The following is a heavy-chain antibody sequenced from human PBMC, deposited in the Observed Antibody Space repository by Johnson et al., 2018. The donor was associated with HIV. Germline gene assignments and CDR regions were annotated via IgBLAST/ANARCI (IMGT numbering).Heavy chain of an antibody. Sequence: VQLVESGGGLVQPGRSLRLSCAASGFTFDDYAMHWVRQAPGKGLEWVSGISWNRRTIGYVDSVNGRFTISRDNAKKSLYLQMNSLRAEDTALYYCARDLRNGGCSNGLEAGGQG. CDR2: ISWNRRTI. D-gene: IGHD3-3*01. J-gene: IGHJ4*02. CDR3: ARDLRNGGCSNGLEA. V-gene: IGHV3-9*01. CDR1: GFTFDDYA.